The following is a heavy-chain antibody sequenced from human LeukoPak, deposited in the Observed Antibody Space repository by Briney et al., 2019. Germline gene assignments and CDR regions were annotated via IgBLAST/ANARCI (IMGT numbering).Heavy chain of an antibody. Sequence: ASVKVSCKASGYTFTSYDINWVRQATGQGLEWMGWMNPNSGNAGYAQKFQGRVTMTRNTSISTAYMELSSLRSEDTAVYYCARGTRHHYYYYGMDVWGQGTTVTVSS. CDR1: GYTFTSYD. J-gene: IGHJ6*02. CDR2: MNPNSGNA. V-gene: IGHV1-8*01. CDR3: ARGTRHHYYYYGMDV.